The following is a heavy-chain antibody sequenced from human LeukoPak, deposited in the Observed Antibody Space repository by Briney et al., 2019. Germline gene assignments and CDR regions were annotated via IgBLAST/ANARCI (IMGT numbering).Heavy chain of an antibody. CDR2: IRSKAYGGTT. D-gene: IGHD1-1*01. Sequence: GRSLRLSCTASGFTFGDYAMSWVRQAPGKGLEWVGFIRSKAYGGTTEYAASVKGRFTISRDDSKSIAYLQMNSLKTEDTAVYYCTKGGYNWNDWDXXYXMDVWGQGTTVTVSS. CDR1: GFTFGDYA. V-gene: IGHV3-49*04. CDR3: TKGGYNWNDWDXXYXMDV. J-gene: IGHJ6*02.